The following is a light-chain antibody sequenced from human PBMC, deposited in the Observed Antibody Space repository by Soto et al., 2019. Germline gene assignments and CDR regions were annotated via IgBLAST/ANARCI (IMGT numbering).Light chain of an antibody. CDR3: QQVNTYPPRA. Sequence: DIQLTQSPSFLSASVGDRVTITCRASQGINSYLAWYQQKPGKAPKLLIYEASTLQSGVPSRFSGSGSGTDFSLTISSLEREELATYYCQQVNTYPPRALGQGTKVAIK. CDR2: EAS. CDR1: QGINSY. V-gene: IGKV1-9*01. J-gene: IGKJ1*01.